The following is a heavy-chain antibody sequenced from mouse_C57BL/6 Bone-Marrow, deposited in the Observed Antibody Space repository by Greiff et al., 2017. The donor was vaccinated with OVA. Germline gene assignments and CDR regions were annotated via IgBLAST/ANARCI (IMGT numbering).Heavy chain of an antibody. CDR3: ARERGWLLPSDY. CDR1: GYTFTSYG. V-gene: IGHV1-81*01. Sequence: VQLKESGAELARPGASVKLSCKASGYTFTSYGISWVKQRTGQGLEWIGEIYPRSGNTYYNEKFKGKATLTADKSSSTAYMELRSLTSGDSAVKMCARERGWLLPSDYWGQGTTLTVSS. J-gene: IGHJ2*01. CDR2: IYPRSGNT. D-gene: IGHD2-3*01.